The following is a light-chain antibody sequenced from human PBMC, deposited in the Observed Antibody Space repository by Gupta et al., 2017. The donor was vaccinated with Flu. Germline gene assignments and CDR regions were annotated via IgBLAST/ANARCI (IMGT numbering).Light chain of an antibody. CDR2: SNN. Sequence: REAITCSGNSSNLGSNYVCWYQHHPGTAPKLLIDSNNQRPSRVPGRFSGSKSGTSASLAISGLRAEDEADYYCAVRDGSRSGWVFGGGTKLTVL. CDR3: AVRDGSRSGWV. V-gene: IGLV1-47*01. CDR1: SSNLGSNY. J-gene: IGLJ2*01.